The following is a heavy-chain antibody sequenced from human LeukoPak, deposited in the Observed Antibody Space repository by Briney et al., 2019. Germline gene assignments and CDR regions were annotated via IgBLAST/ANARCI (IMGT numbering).Heavy chain of an antibody. CDR1: GYSFTSYW. Sequence: GESLKISCKGSGYSFTSYWIGWVRQMPGKGLEWMGIIYPGDSDTRYSPSFQGQVTISADKSISTAYLQWSSLKASDTAMYYCARRRYYDSSASPGYNDAFDIWGQGTMVTVSS. V-gene: IGHV5-51*01. CDR3: ARRRYYDSSASPGYNDAFDI. J-gene: IGHJ3*02. CDR2: IYPGDSDT. D-gene: IGHD3-22*01.